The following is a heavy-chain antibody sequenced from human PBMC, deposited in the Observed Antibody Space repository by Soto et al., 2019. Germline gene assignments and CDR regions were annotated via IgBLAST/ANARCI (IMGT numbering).Heavy chain of an antibody. CDR1: GDSVRTYF. V-gene: IGHV4-59*02. Sequence: QVHLQESGPGLVKPSETLSLTCTLSGDSVRTYFWTWIRQTPGKELEWIGYIHDTGSTSYNPSLQRRVSISLDTSKKHLSLRLTSVTAADTAVYYCATSVGRKIDYWGQGTLVTVSS. CDR3: ATSVGRKIDY. D-gene: IGHD1-26*01. J-gene: IGHJ4*02. CDR2: IHDTGST.